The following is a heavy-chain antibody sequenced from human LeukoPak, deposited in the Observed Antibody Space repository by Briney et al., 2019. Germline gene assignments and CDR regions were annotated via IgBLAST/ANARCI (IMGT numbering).Heavy chain of an antibody. J-gene: IGHJ3*02. D-gene: IGHD3-10*01. CDR2: IFYSGST. CDR1: GGSFSGYY. CDR3: AKSNGYGLIDI. V-gene: IGHV4-34*12. Sequence: SETLSLTCAVYGGSFSGYYWSWIRQPPGKGLEWIGNIFYSGSTYYSPSLKSRVTISLDTSRNQFSLKLNSVTAADTAVYYCAKSNGYGLIDIWGQGTMVTVSS.